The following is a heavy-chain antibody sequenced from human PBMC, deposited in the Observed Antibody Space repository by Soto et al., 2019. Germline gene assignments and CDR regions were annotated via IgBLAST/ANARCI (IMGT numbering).Heavy chain of an antibody. Sequence: AVKVSCKASGGTFSSYAISWVRQAPGQGLEWMGGIIPIFGTANYAQKFQGRVTITADESTSTAYMELSSLRSEDTAVYYCARDVVPAAIVGIYYYYGMDVWGQGTTVTVSS. CDR1: GGTFSSYA. CDR2: IIPIFGTA. D-gene: IGHD2-2*01. CDR3: ARDVVPAAIVGIYYYYGMDV. J-gene: IGHJ6*02. V-gene: IGHV1-69*13.